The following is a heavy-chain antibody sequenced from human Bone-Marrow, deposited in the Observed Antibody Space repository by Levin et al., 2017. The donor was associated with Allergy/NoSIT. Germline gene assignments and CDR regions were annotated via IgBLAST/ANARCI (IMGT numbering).Heavy chain of an antibody. V-gene: IGHV3-30*18. J-gene: IGHJ4*02. Sequence: QAGGSLRLSCTASGFTFSYTGMHWVRQAPGKGLEWLAVSSYAGNNAHYADSVKGRFTISRDNSDNTLYLQINGLRGEDTAVYYCAKGDDDFWSANYRRPMSFDSWGQGSLVTVS. CDR1: GFTFSYTG. D-gene: IGHD3-3*01. CDR2: SSYAGNNA. CDR3: AKGDDDFWSANYRRPMSFDS.